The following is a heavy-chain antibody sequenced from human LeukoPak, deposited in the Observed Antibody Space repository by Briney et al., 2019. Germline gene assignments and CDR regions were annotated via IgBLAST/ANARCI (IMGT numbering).Heavy chain of an antibody. J-gene: IGHJ4*02. Sequence: SETLSLTCTVSGGSISSTYWSWFRQPAGKGLEWIGRIYTSGSTNYNASLKSRVSMSVDTSKNQFSLKLSSVTAADTAVFYCARENSGSYREFDYWGQGTLVTVSS. CDR2: IYTSGST. D-gene: IGHD1-26*01. V-gene: IGHV4-4*07. CDR3: ARENSGSYREFDY. CDR1: GGSISSTY.